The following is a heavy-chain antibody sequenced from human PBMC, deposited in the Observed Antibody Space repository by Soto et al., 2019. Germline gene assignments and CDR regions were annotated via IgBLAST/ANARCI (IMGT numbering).Heavy chain of an antibody. V-gene: IGHV1-8*01. J-gene: IGHJ6*02. CDR1: GYTFTSYD. Sequence: QVQLVQSGAEVKKPGASVKVSCKASGYTFTSYDINWVRQATGQGLEWMGWMNPNSGNTGYAQKFQGRVTMTRNTSISTAYMELSSLRSEDTAVYYCARIAAAGTGEYYYYDYGMDVWGQGTTVTVSS. CDR3: ARIAAAGTGEYYYYDYGMDV. CDR2: MNPNSGNT. D-gene: IGHD6-13*01.